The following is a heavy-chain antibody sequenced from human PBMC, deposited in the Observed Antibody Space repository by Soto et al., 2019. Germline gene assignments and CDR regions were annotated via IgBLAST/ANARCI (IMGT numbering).Heavy chain of an antibody. J-gene: IGHJ4*02. CDR2: INSDGSST. D-gene: IGHD3-9*01. Sequence: GGSLRLSCAASGFTFSSYWMHWVRQAPGKGLVWVSRINSDGSSTSYADSVKGRFTISRDNAKNTLYLQMNSLRAEDTAVYYCARSYDILTGYSGFDYWGQGTQVTVSS. CDR1: GFTFSSYW. CDR3: ARSYDILTGYSGFDY. V-gene: IGHV3-74*01.